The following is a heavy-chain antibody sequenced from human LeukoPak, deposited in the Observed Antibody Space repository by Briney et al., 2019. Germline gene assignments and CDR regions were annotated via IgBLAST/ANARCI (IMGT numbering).Heavy chain of an antibody. CDR3: ANHDYGDYVGYFDY. CDR2: IYENGGTT. J-gene: IGHJ4*02. CDR1: GFTFRSHA. V-gene: IGHV3-23*01. D-gene: IGHD4-17*01. Sequence: GGSLRLSCVGSGFTFRSHAMSWVRQAPEKGLEFVSGIYENGGTTYYADSVKGRFTISRDNSKNTLYLQMNSLRAEDTAVYYCANHDYGDYVGYFDYWGQGTLVTVSS.